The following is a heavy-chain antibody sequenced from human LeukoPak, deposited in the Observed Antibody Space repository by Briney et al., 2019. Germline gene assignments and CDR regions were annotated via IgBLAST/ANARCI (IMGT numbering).Heavy chain of an antibody. CDR3: ARLYSSGWRHVDY. D-gene: IGHD6-19*01. J-gene: IGHJ4*02. CDR1: GGSISSYY. CDR2: IYYSGST. V-gene: IGHV4-59*08. Sequence: PSETLSLTCTVSGGSISSYYWSWIRQAPGKGLEWIGYIYYSGSTNYNPSLKSRVTISVDTSKNQFSLKLSSVTAADTAVYYCARLYSSGWRHVDYWGQGTLVTVSS.